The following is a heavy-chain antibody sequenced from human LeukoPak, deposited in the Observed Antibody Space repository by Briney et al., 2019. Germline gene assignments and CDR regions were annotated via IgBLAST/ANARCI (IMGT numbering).Heavy chain of an antibody. Sequence: ASVKVSCKASGYTFTGYYMHWVRQAPGQGREWMGWINPNSGGTNYAQKFQGRVTMTRDTSISTAYMELSRLRSDDTAVYYCARDLASYYYDSSGSYYFDYWGQGTLVTVSS. CDR1: GYTFTGYY. D-gene: IGHD3-22*01. J-gene: IGHJ4*02. CDR2: INPNSGGT. CDR3: ARDLASYYYDSSGSYYFDY. V-gene: IGHV1-2*02.